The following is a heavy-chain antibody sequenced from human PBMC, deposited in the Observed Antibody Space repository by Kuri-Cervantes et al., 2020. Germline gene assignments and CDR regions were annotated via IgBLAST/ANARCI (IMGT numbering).Heavy chain of an antibody. D-gene: IGHD6-19*01. V-gene: IGHV1-69*13. CDR1: GGTFSSYA. Sequence: SVKVSCKASGGTFSSYAISWVRQAPGQGLEWMGGIIPIFGTANYAQKFQGRVTITADESTSTAYMDLRSLRSDDTAVYYCARLEKQWLPGLWGQGTLVTVSS. J-gene: IGHJ4*02. CDR2: IIPIFGTA. CDR3: ARLEKQWLPGL.